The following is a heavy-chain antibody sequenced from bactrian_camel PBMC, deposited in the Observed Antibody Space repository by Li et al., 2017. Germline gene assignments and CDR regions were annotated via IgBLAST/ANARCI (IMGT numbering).Heavy chain of an antibody. CDR3: AQHGLRFPLESTNFLA. CDR2: ISGCGRDA. Sequence: HVQLVESGGGSVQAGGSLRLSCVSSANIRASYCVSWIRQAPGKELEYVSGISGCGRDAYYSDSVKGRFTISRDNAKNTVYLDLNSLDPEDTAMYYCAQHGLRFPLESTNFLARGQGTQVTVS. J-gene: IGHJ4*01. CDR1: ANIRASYC. D-gene: IGHD1*01. V-gene: IGHV3S6*01.